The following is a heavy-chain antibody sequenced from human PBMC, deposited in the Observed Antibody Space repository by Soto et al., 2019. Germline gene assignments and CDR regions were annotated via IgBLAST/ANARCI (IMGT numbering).Heavy chain of an antibody. D-gene: IGHD3-10*01. Sequence: ASVKVSCKASGYAFSFGFSWVRQAPGQGLEWMGWISASDGSTNSAQKFRGRISLTTDASTNTAYLDLLSLTSDDTAVYFCATYYFGSGSYYRFDNWGQGTLVTVSS. J-gene: IGHJ4*02. CDR1: GYAFSFG. V-gene: IGHV1-18*01. CDR2: ISASDGST. CDR3: ATYYFGSGSYYRFDN.